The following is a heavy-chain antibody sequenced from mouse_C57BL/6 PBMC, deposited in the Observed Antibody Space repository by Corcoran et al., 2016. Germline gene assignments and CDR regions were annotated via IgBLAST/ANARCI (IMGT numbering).Heavy chain of an antibody. CDR2: ISYDGSN. V-gene: IGHV3-6*01. Sequence: DVQLQESGPGLVKPSQSLSLTCSVTGYSITSGYYWNWIRQFPGNKLEWMGYISYDGSNNYNPSLKNRISITRDTSKNQFFLKLNSVTTEDTATYYCARDRDYGSSGYFDVWGTGTTVTVSS. D-gene: IGHD1-1*01. CDR1: GYSITSGYY. CDR3: ARDRDYGSSGYFDV. J-gene: IGHJ1*03.